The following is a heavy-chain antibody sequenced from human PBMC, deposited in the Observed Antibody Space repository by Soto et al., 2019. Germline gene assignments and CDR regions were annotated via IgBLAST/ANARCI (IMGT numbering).Heavy chain of an antibody. Sequence: ALVKVSCKASGYTFTGYYMHCERQAPGQVLEWMGWINPNSGGTNYAQKFQGWVTMTRDTSISTAYMELSRLRSDDTAVYYCARMGSSSWYRDYYYGMDVWGQGTTVTVSS. CDR3: ARMGSSSWYRDYYYGMDV. CDR2: INPNSGGT. V-gene: IGHV1-2*04. CDR1: GYTFTGYY. D-gene: IGHD6-13*01. J-gene: IGHJ6*02.